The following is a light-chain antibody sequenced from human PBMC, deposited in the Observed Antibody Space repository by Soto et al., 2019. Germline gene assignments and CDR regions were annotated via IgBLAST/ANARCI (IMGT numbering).Light chain of an antibody. J-gene: IGLJ1*01. Sequence: QSALTQPASVSGSPGQSITISCTGTSTDVGGYKYVSWYQQHPGTAPKLMIFEVNGRPSGVSDRFSRSKSGNTASLTISGLQPEDEADYYCSSFSSSSTPYVFGTGTKLTVL. CDR2: EVN. V-gene: IGLV2-14*01. CDR3: SSFSSSSTPYV. CDR1: STDVGGYKY.